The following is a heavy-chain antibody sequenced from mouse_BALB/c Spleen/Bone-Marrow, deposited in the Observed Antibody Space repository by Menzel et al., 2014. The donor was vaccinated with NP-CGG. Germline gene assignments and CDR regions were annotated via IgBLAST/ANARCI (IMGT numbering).Heavy chain of an antibody. Sequence: VQGVESGAELVMPGASVKMSCKASGHTFTDYWMHWVKQRPGQGLEWIGAIDTSDSYTSYNQKFKGKATLTVDESSSTGYMQLSSRTSEDSAVYYCARSDYRYDPFAYWGQGTLVTVSA. CDR1: GHTFTDYW. CDR3: ARSDYRYDPFAY. CDR2: IDTSDSYT. D-gene: IGHD2-14*01. J-gene: IGHJ3*01. V-gene: IGHV1-69*01.